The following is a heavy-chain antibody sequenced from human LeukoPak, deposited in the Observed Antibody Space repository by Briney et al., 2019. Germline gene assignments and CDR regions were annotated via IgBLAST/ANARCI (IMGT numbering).Heavy chain of an antibody. CDR3: TIDYTGY. D-gene: IGHD2-2*02. CDR1: GFIFRNGW. J-gene: IGHJ4*02. V-gene: IGHV3-15*01. Sequence: GGSLRLSCAASGFIFRNGWVSWVRQAPGKGLEWVGRIRSKTDGGTTDYAGTMKGRFTISRGESKNTLYLQINSLKTEDTAVYYCTIDYTGYWGQGTLVTVSS. CDR2: IRSKTDGGTT.